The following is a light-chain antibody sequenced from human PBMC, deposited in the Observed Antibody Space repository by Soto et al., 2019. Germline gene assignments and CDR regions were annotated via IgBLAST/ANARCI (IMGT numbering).Light chain of an antibody. V-gene: IGLV1-51*01. J-gene: IGLJ1*01. CDR1: SSNIGNNY. Sequence: QSVLTQPPSVSAAPGQKVTISCSGSSSNIGNNYVSWYQHFPGTAPKLLIYDNNKRPSGIPDRFSGSKSGTSATLGITGLQTGDEADYYCGTWDSSLSGLYVFGTGTKVTVL. CDR2: DNN. CDR3: GTWDSSLSGLYV.